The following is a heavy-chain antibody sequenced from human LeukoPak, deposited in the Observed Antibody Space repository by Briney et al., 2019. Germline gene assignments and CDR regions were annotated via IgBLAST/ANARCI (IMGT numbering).Heavy chain of an antibody. CDR2: IKQDGSEK. CDR3: ARDTRWGGEDFDY. D-gene: IGHD2-2*01. Sequence: GGSLRLSCAASGFTFSRYWMHWVRQAPGKGLEWVANIKQDGSEKYYVDSVKGRFTISRDNAKNSLYLQMNSLRAEDTAVYYCARDTRWGGEDFDYWGQGTLVTVSS. V-gene: IGHV3-7*04. J-gene: IGHJ4*02. CDR1: GFTFSRYW.